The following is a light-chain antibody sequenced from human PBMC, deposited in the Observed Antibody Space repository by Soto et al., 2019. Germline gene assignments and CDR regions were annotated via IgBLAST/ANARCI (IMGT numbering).Light chain of an antibody. CDR2: LGS. J-gene: IGKJ2*02. Sequence: DIVMTQSPLSLPVTPGEPASLSCRSGQSLLHTNGYTYLDWYLQKTGQSPKLLIYLGSTRASGVPDRVSGSGSGTDFTLKISRVEAEDVGVYYCMQALQPPWTFGQGTKLEIK. CDR1: QSLLHTNGYTY. V-gene: IGKV2-28*01. CDR3: MQALQPPWT.